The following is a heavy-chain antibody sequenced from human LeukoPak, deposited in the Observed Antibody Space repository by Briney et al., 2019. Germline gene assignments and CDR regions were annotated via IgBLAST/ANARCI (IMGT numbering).Heavy chain of an antibody. D-gene: IGHD6-13*01. Sequence: PPETLSLTCTVSGGSISSYYWSWIRQPPGKGLEWIGYIYYSGSTNYNPSLKSRVTISVDTSKNQFSLKLSSVTAADTAVYYCARSRGYSSSPDYWGQGTLVTVSS. CDR1: GGSISSYY. CDR2: IYYSGST. V-gene: IGHV4-59*01. CDR3: ARSRGYSSSPDY. J-gene: IGHJ4*02.